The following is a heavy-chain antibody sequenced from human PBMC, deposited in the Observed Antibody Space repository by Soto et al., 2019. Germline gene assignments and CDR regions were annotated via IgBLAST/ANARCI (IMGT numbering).Heavy chain of an antibody. CDR1: GFTFSSYW. CDR2: INSDGSST. J-gene: IGHJ6*02. V-gene: IGHV3-74*01. D-gene: IGHD3-10*01. CDR3: ASSDYYGSGPYYYYYGMDV. Sequence: GGSLRLSCAASGFTFSSYWMHWVRQAPGKGLVWVSRINSDGSSTSYAGSVKGRFTISRDNAKNTLYLQMNSLRAEDTAVYYCASSDYYGSGPYYYYYGMDVWGQGTTVTVSS.